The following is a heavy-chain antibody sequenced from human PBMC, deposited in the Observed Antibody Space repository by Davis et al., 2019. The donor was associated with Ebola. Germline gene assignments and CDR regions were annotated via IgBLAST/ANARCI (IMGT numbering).Heavy chain of an antibody. V-gene: IGHV1-2*02. CDR2: INPNSDDT. CDR3: TRGYYGMDV. Sequence: ASVKVSCKASGYAFTDYYLHWVRQAPGQGLEWMGWINPNSDDTNYPQKFQGRVTMTRDTSITTAYMELTRLTSDDTAVYYCTRGYYGMDVWGQGTTVTVSS. J-gene: IGHJ6*02. CDR1: GYAFTDYY.